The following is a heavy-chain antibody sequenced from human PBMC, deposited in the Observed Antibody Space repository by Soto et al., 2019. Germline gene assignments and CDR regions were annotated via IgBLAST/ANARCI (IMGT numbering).Heavy chain of an antibody. CDR2: IYYSGST. D-gene: IGHD5-18*01. Sequence: SETLSLTCTFSCGSIISGGYYWSWIRQHPGKGLEWIGYIYYSGSTYYNPSLKSRVTISVDTSKNQFSLKLSSVTAADTAVYYCARAHTAMAPFDYWGQGTLVTVSS. V-gene: IGHV4-31*03. CDR3: ARAHTAMAPFDY. J-gene: IGHJ4*02. CDR1: CGSIISGGYY.